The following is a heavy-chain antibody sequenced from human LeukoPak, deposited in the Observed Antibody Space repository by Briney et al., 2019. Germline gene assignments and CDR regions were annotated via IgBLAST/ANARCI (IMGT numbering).Heavy chain of an antibody. D-gene: IGHD3-9*01. CDR2: INHSGST. CDR3: ARGGYYDKPFDY. Sequence: SETLSLTCAVYGGSFSGYYWSWIRQPPGRGLEWIGEINHSGSTNYNPSLKSRVTMSVDTSKNQFSLKLSSVTAADTAVYYCARGGYYDKPFDYWGQGTLVTVSS. CDR1: GGSFSGYY. J-gene: IGHJ4*02. V-gene: IGHV4-34*01.